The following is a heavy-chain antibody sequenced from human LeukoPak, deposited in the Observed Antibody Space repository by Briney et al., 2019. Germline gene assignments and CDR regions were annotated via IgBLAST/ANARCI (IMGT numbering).Heavy chain of an antibody. V-gene: IGHV3-30*02. CDR2: IRYDGSNK. Sequence: GGSLRLSCAASGFLFSSYGMHWVRQAPGKGLEWVAFIRYDGSNKYYADSVKGRFTISRDNSKNTLYLQMNSLRAEDTAVYYCAKDTSYYYGSRGPPDYWGQGTLVTVSS. D-gene: IGHD3-10*01. J-gene: IGHJ4*02. CDR1: GFLFSSYG. CDR3: AKDTSYYYGSRGPPDY.